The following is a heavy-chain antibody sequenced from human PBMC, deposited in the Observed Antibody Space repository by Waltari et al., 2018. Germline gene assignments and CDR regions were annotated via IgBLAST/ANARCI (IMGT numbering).Heavy chain of an antibody. Sequence: QIQLVQSGAEVKKPGASVKVSCKAHGYIFTGPFIHWVRHTPGQGLEWMGWNNPKSGDTNYAQKFKGRITMTRDTAINTVYLELKRLTSADTAVYFCARDWGVVAAYNAFDFWGQGTLVTVSS. CDR2: NNPKSGDT. J-gene: IGHJ4*02. CDR1: GYIFTGPF. CDR3: ARDWGVVAAYNAFDF. D-gene: IGHD2-21*01. V-gene: IGHV1-2*02.